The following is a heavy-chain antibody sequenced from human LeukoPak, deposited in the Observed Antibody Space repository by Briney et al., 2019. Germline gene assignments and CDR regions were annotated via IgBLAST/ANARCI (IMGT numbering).Heavy chain of an antibody. CDR3: ARVLGYCSSTSCHFDY. CDR2: ISSSGSTI. CDR1: GFTFSSYE. Sequence: GGSLRLPCAASGFTFSSYEMNGVRKAPGKGLEWVSYISSSGSTIYYADSVKGRFTISRDNAKNSLYLQMNSLRAEDTAVYYCARVLGYCSSTSCHFDYWGQGTLVTVSS. J-gene: IGHJ4*02. V-gene: IGHV3-48*03. D-gene: IGHD2-2*01.